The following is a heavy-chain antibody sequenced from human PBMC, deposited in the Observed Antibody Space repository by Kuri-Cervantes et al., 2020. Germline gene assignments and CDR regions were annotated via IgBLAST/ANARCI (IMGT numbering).Heavy chain of an antibody. V-gene: IGHV4-59*01. J-gene: IGHJ6*03. CDR1: GGSISSYY. D-gene: IGHD3-22*01. CDR2: IYYSGST. CDR3: ASYKDYYDSSGYNYYYMDV. Sequence: GSLRLSCTVSGGSISSYYWSWIRQPPGKGLEWIGYIYYSGSTNYNPSLKSRVTISVDTSKNQFSLKLSSVTAADTAVYYCASYKDYYDSSGYNYYYMDVWGKGTTVTVSS.